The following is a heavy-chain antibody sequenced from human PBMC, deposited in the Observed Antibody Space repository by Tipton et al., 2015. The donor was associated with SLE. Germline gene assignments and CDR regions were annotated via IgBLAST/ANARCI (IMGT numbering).Heavy chain of an antibody. CDR1: GGSISSGGYS. CDR2: IYHSGST. CDR3: ARCSTRHYYYYYMDV. J-gene: IGHJ6*03. D-gene: IGHD2-2*01. V-gene: IGHV4-30-2*01. Sequence: TLSLTCAVSGGSISSGGYSWSWIRQPPGKGLEWIGYIYHSGSTYYNPPLKSRVTISVDRSKNQFSLKLSSVTAADTAVYYCARCSTRHYYYYYMDVWGKGTTVTVSS.